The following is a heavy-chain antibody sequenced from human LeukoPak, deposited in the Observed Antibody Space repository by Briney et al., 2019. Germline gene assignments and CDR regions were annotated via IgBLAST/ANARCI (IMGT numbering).Heavy chain of an antibody. Sequence: GGSLRLSCAASGFTVSSNYMSWVRQAPGKGLEWVSVIYSSGTTSYADSVKGRFTISRDNSKNALYLQMNSLRAEDTAVYYCARPASYSYGPWFDPWGQGTLVTVSS. CDR3: ARPASYSYGPWFDP. J-gene: IGHJ5*02. D-gene: IGHD5-18*01. CDR1: GFTVSSNY. V-gene: IGHV3-53*01. CDR2: IYSSGTT.